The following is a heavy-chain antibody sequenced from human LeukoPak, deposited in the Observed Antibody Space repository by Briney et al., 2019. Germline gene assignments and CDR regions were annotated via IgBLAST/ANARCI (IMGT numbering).Heavy chain of an antibody. V-gene: IGHV3-7*03. Sequence: PGGSLRLSCVVSGFTFSNYWMSWVRQAPGKGLEWVANIKQDGSEKNYVDSVKGRFTISRDNAKNSPYLQMNSLRAEDTAIYYCATYRQVLLPFESWGQGTLVTVSS. J-gene: IGHJ4*02. CDR3: ATYRQVLLPFES. D-gene: IGHD2-8*02. CDR1: GFTFSNYW. CDR2: IKQDGSEK.